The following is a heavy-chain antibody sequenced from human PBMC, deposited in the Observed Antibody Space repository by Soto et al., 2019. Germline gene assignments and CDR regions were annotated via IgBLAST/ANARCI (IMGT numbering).Heavy chain of an antibody. Sequence: GGSLRLSCAASGFTFSSYAMSWVRQAPGKGLEWVSAISGSGGSTYYADSVKGRFTISRDNSKNTLYLQMNSLRAEYTAVYYCAKHPRPDIVATIPRNWFDPWGQGTLVTVSS. CDR1: GFTFSSYA. V-gene: IGHV3-23*01. D-gene: IGHD5-12*01. J-gene: IGHJ5*02. CDR3: AKHPRPDIVATIPRNWFDP. CDR2: ISGSGGST.